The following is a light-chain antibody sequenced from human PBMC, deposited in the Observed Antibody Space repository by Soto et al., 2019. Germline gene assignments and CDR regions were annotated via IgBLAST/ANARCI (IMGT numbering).Light chain of an antibody. V-gene: IGLV2-8*01. J-gene: IGLJ3*02. CDR2: EVS. CDR3: SSFAGTNNLWV. CDR1: SSDVGGYNY. Sequence: QSALTQPPSASGSPGQSVTISCTGTSSDVGGYNYVSWYQQHPGKAPKLMIYEVSKRPSGVPDRFSGSKSGNTASLTVSGLQAEDEAAYYCSSFAGTNNLWVFGGGTKVTVL.